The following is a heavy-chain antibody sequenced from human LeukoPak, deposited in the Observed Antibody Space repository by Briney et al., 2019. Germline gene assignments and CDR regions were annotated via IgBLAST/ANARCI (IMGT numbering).Heavy chain of an antibody. Sequence: SETLSLTCTVSGVSISSYYWRWIRQPRGKELEWMGYIYYSGSTNYNPALKSRLTISVDTSKNQFSLKLSSVTAADTAMYYCARLTYDFWSGYYHYYFDFWGQGTLVTVSS. CDR2: IYYSGST. D-gene: IGHD3-3*01. J-gene: IGHJ4*02. CDR1: GVSISSYY. CDR3: ARLTYDFWSGYYHYYFDF. V-gene: IGHV4-59*01.